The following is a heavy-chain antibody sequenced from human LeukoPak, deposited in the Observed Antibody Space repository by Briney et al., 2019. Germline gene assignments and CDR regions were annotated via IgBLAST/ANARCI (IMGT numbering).Heavy chain of an antibody. CDR2: INSDGSST. Sequence: PGGSLRLSCAASGFTFSSYWMHWVRQAPGKGLVWVSRINSDGSSTSYADSVKGRFTISRDNAKNTLYLQMNSLRAEDTAVYYCARARYGGNGGNYFDYWGQGTLVTVSS. CDR1: GFTFSSYW. CDR3: ARARYGGNGGNYFDY. V-gene: IGHV3-74*01. D-gene: IGHD4-23*01. J-gene: IGHJ4*02.